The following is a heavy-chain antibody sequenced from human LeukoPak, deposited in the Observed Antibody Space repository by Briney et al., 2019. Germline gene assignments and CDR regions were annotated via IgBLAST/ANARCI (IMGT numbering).Heavy chain of an antibody. V-gene: IGHV4-4*02. D-gene: IGHD3-22*01. CDR3: ARGVSVYYDSSGYYYFDY. Sequence: PSGTLSLTCAVSGGSISSSNWWSWVRQPPGKGLEWIGEIYHSGSTNYNPSLKSRVTISVDKSKNQFSLKLSSVTAADTAVYYCARGVSVYYDSSGYYYFDYWGQGTLVTVSS. CDR2: IYHSGST. CDR1: GGSISSSNW. J-gene: IGHJ4*02.